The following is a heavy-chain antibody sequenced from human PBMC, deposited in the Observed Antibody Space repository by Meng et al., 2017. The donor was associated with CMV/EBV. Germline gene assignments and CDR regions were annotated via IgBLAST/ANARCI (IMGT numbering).Heavy chain of an antibody. Sequence: GESLKISCAASGFTFSSYEINWVRQAPGKGLEWISYISSSGSIIYYADSVKGRSTISRDNAKNSLYLQMNSLRAEDTAVYHCARGGRGKAAAGKRMDVWGQGTTVTVSS. CDR1: GFTFSSYE. CDR3: ARGGRGKAAAGKRMDV. CDR2: ISSSGSII. D-gene: IGHD6-13*01. V-gene: IGHV3-48*03. J-gene: IGHJ6*02.